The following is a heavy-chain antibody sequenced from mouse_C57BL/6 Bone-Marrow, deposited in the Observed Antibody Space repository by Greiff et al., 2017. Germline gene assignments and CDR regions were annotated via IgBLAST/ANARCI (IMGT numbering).Heavy chain of an antibody. Sequence: DVMLVESGGGLVQSGRSLRLSCATSGFTFSDFYMEWVRQAPGKGLEWIAASRNKANDYTTEYSASVKGRFIVSRDTSQSILYLQMNALRAEDTAIYYCAREAPYYGSSLNYFDYWGQGTTLTVSS. CDR3: AREAPYYGSSLNYFDY. J-gene: IGHJ2*01. CDR1: GFTFSDFY. CDR2: SRNKANDYTT. V-gene: IGHV7-1*01. D-gene: IGHD1-1*01.